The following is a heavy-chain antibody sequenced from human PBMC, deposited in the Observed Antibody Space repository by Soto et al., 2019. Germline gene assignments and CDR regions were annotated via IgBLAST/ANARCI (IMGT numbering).Heavy chain of an antibody. V-gene: IGHV4-59*01. D-gene: IGHD3-9*01. CDR1: GGSISSYY. CDR3: ARGYFDWLFRFDY. J-gene: IGHJ4*02. Sequence: LSLTCTVSGGSISSYYWSWIRQPPGKGLEWIGYIYYSGSTNYNPSLKSRVTISVDTSKNQFSLKLSSVTAADTAVYYCARGYFDWLFRFDYGGRGTLVTVSS. CDR2: IYYSGST.